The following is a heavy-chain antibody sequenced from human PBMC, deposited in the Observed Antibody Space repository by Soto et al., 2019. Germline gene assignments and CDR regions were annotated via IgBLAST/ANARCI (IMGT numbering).Heavy chain of an antibody. CDR2: ISAYNGNT. J-gene: IGHJ1*01. CDR3: AREDSSSWSH. V-gene: IGHV1-18*04. D-gene: IGHD6-13*01. Sequence: ASVKVSCEASGYTFTSYGISWGRQAPGQGLEWMGWISAYNGNTNYAQKLQGRATMTTDTSTSTAYMELRSLRSDDTAVYYCAREDSSSWSHWGQGTLVTVSS. CDR1: GYTFTSYG.